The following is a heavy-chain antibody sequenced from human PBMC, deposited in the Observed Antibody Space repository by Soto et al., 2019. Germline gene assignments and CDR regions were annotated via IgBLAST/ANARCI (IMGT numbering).Heavy chain of an antibody. D-gene: IGHD1-26*01. CDR2: VSAYNRNT. CDR3: ASERQWESLPY. CDR1: GYTFRNYG. V-gene: IGHV1-18*01. J-gene: IGHJ4*02. Sequence: QVQLVQSGAEVKKPGASVKVSCEAYGYTFRNYGITWVRQAPGQGLEWMGWVSAYNRNTNYAQKVQERVTMTTDTSTSTAYMELRSLRSDDTAIYFCASERQWESLPYWGQGTLVTVSS.